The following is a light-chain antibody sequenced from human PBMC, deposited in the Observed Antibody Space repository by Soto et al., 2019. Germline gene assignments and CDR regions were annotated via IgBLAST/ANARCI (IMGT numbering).Light chain of an antibody. J-gene: IGLJ3*02. CDR1: SSDVGSNNL. CDR2: DVT. CDR3: CSYAATNTLV. V-gene: IGLV2-23*02. Sequence: QSALTQPASVSGSPGQSITTSCTGTSSDVGSNNLVSWYQQHPGKAPKLMIYDVTKRPSGISNRFAGSKSDNTASLTISGLQAEDEADYYCCSYAATNTLVFGAGTKVTVL.